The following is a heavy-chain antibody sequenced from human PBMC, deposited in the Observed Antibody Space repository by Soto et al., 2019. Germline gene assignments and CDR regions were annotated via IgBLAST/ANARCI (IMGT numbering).Heavy chain of an antibody. D-gene: IGHD4-17*01. Sequence: SDTLSLTCTVSGGSISSSSYYWGWIRQPPGKGLEWIGSIYYSGSTYYNPSLKSRVTISVDTSKNQFSLKLSSVTAADTAVYYCARHTGSRLSVRYYYYYMDVWGKGTKVTVSS. CDR1: GGSISSSSYY. J-gene: IGHJ6*03. CDR2: IYYSGST. V-gene: IGHV4-39*01. CDR3: ARHTGSRLSVRYYYYYMDV.